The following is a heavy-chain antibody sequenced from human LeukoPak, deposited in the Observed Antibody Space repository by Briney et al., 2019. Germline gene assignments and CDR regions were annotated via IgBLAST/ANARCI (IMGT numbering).Heavy chain of an antibody. D-gene: IGHD3-22*01. V-gene: IGHV4-34*01. CDR3: ARQRDYYDSSGQSDFDS. CDR2: INQSGST. Sequence: PSETLSLTCAVYGGSFSGYYWSWIRQPPGKGLEWIGEINQSGSTKYNPSLKSRVTISVDTSKNQFYLKLSSVTAADTAVYYCARQRDYYDSSGQSDFDSWGQGALVTVSS. J-gene: IGHJ4*02. CDR1: GGSFSGYY.